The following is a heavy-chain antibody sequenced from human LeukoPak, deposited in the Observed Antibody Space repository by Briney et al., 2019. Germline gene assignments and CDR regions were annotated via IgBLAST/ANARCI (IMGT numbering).Heavy chain of an antibody. D-gene: IGHD2-2*01. V-gene: IGHV4-4*07. CDR1: GGSISSYH. CDR3: ARDFVLVVPAPLYHYYYYMDV. J-gene: IGHJ6*03. Sequence: SETLSLTCTVSGGSISSYHWSWIRQPAGKGLEWTGRIYDSGSTNYDPSLKSRVTMSVGTSKNQVSLRLRSVTAADTAVYYCARDFVLVVPAPLYHYYYYMDVWGKGTTVTVSS. CDR2: IYDSGST.